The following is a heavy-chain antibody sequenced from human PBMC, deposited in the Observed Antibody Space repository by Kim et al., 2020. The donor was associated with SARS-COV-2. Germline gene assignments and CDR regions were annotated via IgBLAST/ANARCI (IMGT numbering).Heavy chain of an antibody. CDR3: ARDAYGDDYGDYFYY. V-gene: IGHV3-33*08. D-gene: IGHD4-17*01. Sequence: GGSLRLSCAASGFTFSSYGMHWVRQAPGKGLEWVAVIWYDGSNKYYADSVKGRFTISSDNSKNTLYLQMNSLRAEDTAVYYCARDAYGDDYGDYFYYWGQGTLVTVSS. J-gene: IGHJ4*02. CDR2: IWYDGSNK. CDR1: GFTFSSYG.